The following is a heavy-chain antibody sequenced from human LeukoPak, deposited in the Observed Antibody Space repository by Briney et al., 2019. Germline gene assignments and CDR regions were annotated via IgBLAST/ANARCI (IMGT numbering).Heavy chain of an antibody. D-gene: IGHD2-2*01. CDR2: IIPILGIA. V-gene: IGHV1-69*04. Sequence: SVKVSCKASGGTFSSYAISWVRQAPGQGLEWMGRIIPILGIANYAQKFQGRVTITADKSTSTAYMELSSLRSEDTAVYYCARAHCSSTSCLYYYYYGMDAWGQGTTVTVSS. CDR1: GGTFSSYA. J-gene: IGHJ6*02. CDR3: ARAHCSSTSCLYYYYYGMDA.